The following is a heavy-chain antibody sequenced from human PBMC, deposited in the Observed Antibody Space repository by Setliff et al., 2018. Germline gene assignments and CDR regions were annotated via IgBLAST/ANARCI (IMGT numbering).Heavy chain of an antibody. CDR2: IYTSGST. CDR1: GGSISSGSYY. D-gene: IGHD3-10*01. Sequence: SETLSLTCTVSGGSISSGSYYWSWIRQPAGKGLEWIGRIYTSGSTNYNPSLKSRVTISVDTSKNQFSLKLSSVTAADTAVYYCARGGLWFGELLWKYYYYGMDVWGQGTTGTV. J-gene: IGHJ6*02. CDR3: ARGGLWFGELLWKYYYYGMDV. V-gene: IGHV4-61*02.